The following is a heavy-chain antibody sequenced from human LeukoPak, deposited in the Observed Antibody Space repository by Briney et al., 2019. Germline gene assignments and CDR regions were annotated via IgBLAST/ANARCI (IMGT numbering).Heavy chain of an antibody. D-gene: IGHD2-15*01. CDR3: ARGSSVVGLD. CDR2: IKSDGSST. V-gene: IGHV3-74*01. J-gene: IGHJ4*02. CDR1: GFTFSSYW. Sequence: PGGSLRLSCAASGFTFSSYWMHWVRQAPGKGLVWVSRIKSDGSSTSYADSVKDRFTSSRDNAKNTLYLQMNSLRAEDTAVYYCARGSSVVGLDWGQGTLVTVSS.